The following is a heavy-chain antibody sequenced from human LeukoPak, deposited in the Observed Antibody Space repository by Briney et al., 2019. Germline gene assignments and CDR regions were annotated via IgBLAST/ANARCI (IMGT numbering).Heavy chain of an antibody. V-gene: IGHV3-9*01. CDR2: ISWNSGSI. D-gene: IGHD3-3*01. CDR3: AKDTAYDFWSGYPLGYFDY. J-gene: IGHJ4*02. CDR1: GFTFDDYA. Sequence: GGSLRLSCAASGFTFDDYAMHWVRQAPGKGLEWFSGISWNSGSIGYADSVKGRFTISRDNAKNSLYLQMNSLRAEDTALYYCAKDTAYDFWSGYPLGYFDYWGQGTLVTVSS.